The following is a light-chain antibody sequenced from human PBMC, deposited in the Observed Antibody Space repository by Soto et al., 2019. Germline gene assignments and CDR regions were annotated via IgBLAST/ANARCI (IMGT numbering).Light chain of an antibody. J-gene: IGLJ2*01. CDR1: SSDIGHYNY. CDR2: EVN. V-gene: IGLV2-8*01. CDR3: SSYAGFNNYVV. Sequence: QSALTQPPSASGSPGQSVTISCTGTSSDIGHYNYVSWYQQHPGKAPKLIIYEVNKRPSGVPDRFSASKSDNTASLTVSGLQAEDEADYFCSSYAGFNNYVVFGGGTKVTVL.